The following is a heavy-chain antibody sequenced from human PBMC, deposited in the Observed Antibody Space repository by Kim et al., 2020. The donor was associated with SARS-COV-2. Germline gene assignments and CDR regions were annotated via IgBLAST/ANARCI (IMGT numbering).Heavy chain of an antibody. D-gene: IGHD3-3*01. J-gene: IGHJ3*02. V-gene: IGHV3-21*01. CDR1: GFTFSSYS. CDR3: ARDGGQLTIFGVVIQDGDAFDI. CDR2: ISSSSSYI. Sequence: GGSLGLSCAASGFTFSSYSMNWVRQAPGKGLEWVSSISSSSSYIYYADSVKGRFTISRDNAKNSLYLQMNSLRAEDTAVYYCARDGGQLTIFGVVIQDGDAFDIWGQGTMVTVSS.